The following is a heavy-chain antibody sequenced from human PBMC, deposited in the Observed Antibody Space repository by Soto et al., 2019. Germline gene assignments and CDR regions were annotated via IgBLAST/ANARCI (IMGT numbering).Heavy chain of an antibody. CDR2: IYHSGST. CDR1: GGSISTNNW. D-gene: IGHD3-10*01. V-gene: IGHV4-4*02. CDR3: AREKGAGTYMGFDY. Sequence: QVQLQESGPGLVEPSGTLSLTCGVSGGSISTNNWWSWVRQSPGRGLEWIGEIYHSGSTNYNPSLKSRVTMAVDKSKNQFSLDLTSVTAADTAVYYCAREKGAGTYMGFDYWGQGTLVTVSS. J-gene: IGHJ4*02.